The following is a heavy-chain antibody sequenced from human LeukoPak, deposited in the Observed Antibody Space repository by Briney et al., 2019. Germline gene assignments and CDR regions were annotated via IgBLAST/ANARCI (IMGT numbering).Heavy chain of an antibody. J-gene: IGHJ4*02. V-gene: IGHV3-7*01. CDR3: MFWGKDNH. CDR2: INPGGNEI. Sequence: GGSLRLSCAFSGSTFLTYWMNWVRQAPGKGLEWVANINPGGNEIRSVDSVKGRFIISRDNAKNSLDLQMSSLRVEDTAVYYCMFWGKDNHWDQGILVTVSS. CDR1: GSTFLTYW. D-gene: IGHD3-10*02.